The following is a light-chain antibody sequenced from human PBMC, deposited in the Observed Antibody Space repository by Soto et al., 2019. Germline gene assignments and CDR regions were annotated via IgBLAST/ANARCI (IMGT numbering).Light chain of an antibody. J-gene: IGKJ1*01. CDR3: QQYNSYS. CDR2: HAS. Sequence: DIQMTQSPSTLSASVGDGVTITCRASQRISTWLAWYQQKPGTAPKVLIYHASNLQSGVPSRFSGSGSGTEFTLTISGLQPDDFATYYCQQYNSYSFGQGTKVDIK. CDR1: QRISTW. V-gene: IGKV1-5*01.